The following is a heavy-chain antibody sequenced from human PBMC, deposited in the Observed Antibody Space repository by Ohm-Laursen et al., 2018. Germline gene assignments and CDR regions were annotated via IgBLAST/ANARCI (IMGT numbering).Heavy chain of an antibody. J-gene: IGHJ3*02. CDR1: GFTFSSYA. CDR2: IKQDGSEK. D-gene: IGHD1-26*01. V-gene: IGHV3-7*04. CDR3: ARGSQNAFDI. Sequence: SLRLSCAASGFTFSSYAMTWVRQAPGKGLEWVANIKQDGSEKYYVDSVRGRFTISRDNAKNSLYLQMNSLRAEDTAVYYCARGSQNAFDIWGQGTMVTVSS.